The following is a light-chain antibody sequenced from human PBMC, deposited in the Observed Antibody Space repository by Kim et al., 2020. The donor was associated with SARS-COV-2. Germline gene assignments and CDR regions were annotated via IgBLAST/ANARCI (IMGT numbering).Light chain of an antibody. CDR3: NSRNSNDNVV. CDR2: GKN. Sequence: SSELTQDPPVSVALGQTVRITCQGDSLRSYYATWYKQKPGQAPILVIYGKNNRPSGIPDRFSGSSSGNTASLTITGTQAGDEADYYCNSRNSNDNVVFGGGTQLTVL. J-gene: IGLJ2*01. V-gene: IGLV3-19*01. CDR1: SLRSYY.